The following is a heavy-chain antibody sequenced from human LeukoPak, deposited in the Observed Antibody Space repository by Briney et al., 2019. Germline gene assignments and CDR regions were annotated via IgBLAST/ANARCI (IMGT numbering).Heavy chain of an antibody. V-gene: IGHV4-39*07. D-gene: IGHD3-10*01. J-gene: IGHJ4*02. CDR1: GGAIISSSYY. CDR3: ARDAGNYRSGGLDY. CDR2: LSYRGTT. Sequence: PSETLSLTCTVSGGAIISSSYYWTWIRQPPGKGLEWIGSLSYRGTTYYNPSLESRVTISLDTSKKQLSLKVNSVTAADTAVYYCARDAGNYRSGGLDYWGQGTLVTVSS.